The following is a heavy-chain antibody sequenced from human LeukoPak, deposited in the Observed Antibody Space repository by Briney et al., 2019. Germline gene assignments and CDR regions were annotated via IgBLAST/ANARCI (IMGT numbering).Heavy chain of an antibody. Sequence: SETLSLTCTVSGGSISSYYWSWIRQPPGKGLEWIGYIYYSGSTNYNPSLKSRVTISVDTSKNQFSLKLSSVTAADTAVYYCAEGHSSSSMWFDPWGQGTLVTVSS. CDR3: AEGHSSSSMWFDP. D-gene: IGHD6-6*01. V-gene: IGHV4-59*08. CDR1: GGSISSYY. CDR2: IYYSGST. J-gene: IGHJ5*02.